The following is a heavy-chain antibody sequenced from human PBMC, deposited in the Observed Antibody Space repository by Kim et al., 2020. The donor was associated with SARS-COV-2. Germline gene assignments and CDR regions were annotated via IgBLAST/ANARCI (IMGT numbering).Heavy chain of an antibody. CDR2: SGGSN. Sequence: SGGSNYCHDSVKGRFTISSDNSKNTLYLQMNSLRAEDTAVYYCATMVFDYWGQGTLVTVSS. D-gene: IGHD3-10*01. V-gene: IGHV3-23*01. CDR3: ATMVFDY. J-gene: IGHJ4*02.